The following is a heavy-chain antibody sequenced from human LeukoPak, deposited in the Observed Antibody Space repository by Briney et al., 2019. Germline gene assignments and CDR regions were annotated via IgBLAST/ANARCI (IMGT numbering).Heavy chain of an antibody. CDR2: IYYTGST. J-gene: IGHJ3*02. CDR1: GGSISSSGSY. Sequence: PSETLSLTCIVSGGSISSSGSYWGWIRQPPGQGLEWIGSIYYTGSTYYNPSLKSRVTISVDTSKNQFSLKLTSVTAADTAVYYCARDPHYGDILNDPFDIWGQGTMVTVSS. V-gene: IGHV4-39*01. CDR3: ARDPHYGDILNDPFDI. D-gene: IGHD4-17*01.